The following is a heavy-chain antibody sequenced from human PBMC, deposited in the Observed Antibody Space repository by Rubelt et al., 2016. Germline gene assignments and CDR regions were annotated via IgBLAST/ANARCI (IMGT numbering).Heavy chain of an antibody. V-gene: IGHV1-24*01. D-gene: IGHD3-3*01. CDR1: GYTLTELS. CDR3: ATDAVRVVGVVG. Sequence: QVQLVQSGAEVTKPGASVKVSCKVSGYTLTELSMHWVRQAPGKGLEWLVGFDPEDGELIYAQKFQGRVNMTEDTSKDTADMELRSRGSEDTAVDYWATDAVRVVGVVGWGQGTLVTVAS. J-gene: IGHJ4*02. CDR2: FDPEDGEL.